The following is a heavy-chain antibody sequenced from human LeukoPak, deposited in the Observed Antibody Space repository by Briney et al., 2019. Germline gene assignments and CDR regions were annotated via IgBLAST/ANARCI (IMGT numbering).Heavy chain of an antibody. V-gene: IGHV3-23*01. CDR1: GLPFNSRG. D-gene: IGHD3-22*01. CDR2: ISNRGEVT. J-gene: IGHJ3*02. Sequence: GGSLSLPCAVSGLPFNSRGVTWARQAPGRGLEWASSISNRGEVTYYAESVKGRFTISRNNSKDTLYLQMNSRRAEDTALYYCAKESYYPSTVFDIWGQGTMVTVST. CDR3: AKESYYPSTVFDI.